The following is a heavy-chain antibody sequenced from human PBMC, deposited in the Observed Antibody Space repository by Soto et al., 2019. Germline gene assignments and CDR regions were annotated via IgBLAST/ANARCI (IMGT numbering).Heavy chain of an antibody. D-gene: IGHD3-10*01. Sequence: QVPLVQSGAEVKKPGASVTVSCKASGYSFTSYGITWVRQAPGQGLEWMGWISTYNGNTKYVQKFQDRVAMTTDTSTSTAYMELRSLRSDDTAVYYCARGYYYGSGSYVDYWGQGTLVTVSS. V-gene: IGHV1-18*01. CDR2: ISTYNGNT. J-gene: IGHJ4*02. CDR1: GYSFTSYG. CDR3: ARGYYYGSGSYVDY.